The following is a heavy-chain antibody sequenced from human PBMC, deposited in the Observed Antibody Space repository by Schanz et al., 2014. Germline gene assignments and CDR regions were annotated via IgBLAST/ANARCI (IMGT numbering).Heavy chain of an antibody. D-gene: IGHD5-12*01. CDR2: IWYDGSNE. CDR1: GFTFSNHG. V-gene: IGHV3-33*01. Sequence: QVQLVESGGGVVQPGRSLRLSCAASGFTFSNHGMHWVRQSPGKGLEWVALIWYDGSNEYYADSVKGRFTISRDNAKTTKYLQLNSLRPEDTAVYFCARAHQGMARSWKDDWGKGTTVTVSS. J-gene: IGHJ6*04. CDR3: ARAHQGMARSWKDD.